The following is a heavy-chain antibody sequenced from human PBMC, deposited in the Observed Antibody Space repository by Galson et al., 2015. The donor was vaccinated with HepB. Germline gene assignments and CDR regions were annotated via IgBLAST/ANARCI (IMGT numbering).Heavy chain of an antibody. Sequence: SLRLSCAASGFTFSSYSMNWVRQAPGKGLEWVSYISSSSSTIYYADSVKGRFTISRDNAKNSLYLQMNSLRAEDTAVYYCARDHDFWSAYGNDAFDIWGQGTMVTVSS. J-gene: IGHJ3*02. CDR2: ISSSSSTI. V-gene: IGHV3-48*01. CDR1: GFTFSSYS. D-gene: IGHD3-3*01. CDR3: ARDHDFWSAYGNDAFDI.